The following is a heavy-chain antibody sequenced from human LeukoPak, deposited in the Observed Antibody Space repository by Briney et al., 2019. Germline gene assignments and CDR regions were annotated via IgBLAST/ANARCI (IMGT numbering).Heavy chain of an antibody. CDR3: AKDVVGSLDY. V-gene: IGHV3-9*01. D-gene: IGHD2-15*01. CDR2: ISGNSGNL. J-gene: IGHJ4*02. CDR1: GFTFDDYA. Sequence: SLRLSCAASGFTFDDYAMYWVRQAPGKGLEGVSGISGNSGNLGYADSVKGRFTISRDNAKNSLYLEMNTLRAEDTAVYYCAKDVVGSLDYWGQGTLVTVSS.